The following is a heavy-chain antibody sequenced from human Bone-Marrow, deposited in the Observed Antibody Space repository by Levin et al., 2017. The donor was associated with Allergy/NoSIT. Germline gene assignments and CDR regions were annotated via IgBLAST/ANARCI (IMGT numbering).Heavy chain of an antibody. Sequence: SQTLSLTCAVSGGSFHDHYWSWIRQVPGKGLEWIGEITHTGNTHYNPSLESRVTISVDTSKNYFSLNLTSVNAADTAMYYCRGDSGYCSGPTCYKFFDYWGQGNMVIVSS. V-gene: IGHV4-34*01. CDR2: ITHTGNT. CDR1: GGSFHDHY. CDR3: RGDSGYCSGPTCYKFFDY. J-gene: IGHJ4*02. D-gene: IGHD2-8*02.